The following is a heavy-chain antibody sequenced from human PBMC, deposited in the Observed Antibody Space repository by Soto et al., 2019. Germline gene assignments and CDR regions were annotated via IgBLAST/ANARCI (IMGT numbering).Heavy chain of an antibody. V-gene: IGHV1-69*04. CDR2: IIPIIGII. CDR1: GGTFSTYT. Sequence: ASVKVSCKASGGTFSTYTITWVRQAPGQGLEWMGRIIPIIGIINYAQKFQGRVTITADKFTGTAHMELTRLRSDDTAVYYCAGDPDSHYNDSHASSYPWGQGTLVTVSS. J-gene: IGHJ5*02. CDR3: AGDPDSHYNDSHASSYP. D-gene: IGHD3-22*01.